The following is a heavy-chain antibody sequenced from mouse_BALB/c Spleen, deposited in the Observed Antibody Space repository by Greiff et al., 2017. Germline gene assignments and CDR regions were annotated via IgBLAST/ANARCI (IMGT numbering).Heavy chain of an antibody. CDR1: GFAFSSYD. Sequence: EVNVVESGGGLVKPGGSLKLSCAASGFAFSSYDMSWVRQTPEKRLEWVAYISSGGGSTYYPDTVKGRFTISRDNAKNTLYLQMSSLKSEDTAMYYCARHLTPFAYWGQGTLVTVSA. J-gene: IGHJ3*01. V-gene: IGHV5-12-1*01. CDR2: ISSGGGST. CDR3: ARHLTPFAY.